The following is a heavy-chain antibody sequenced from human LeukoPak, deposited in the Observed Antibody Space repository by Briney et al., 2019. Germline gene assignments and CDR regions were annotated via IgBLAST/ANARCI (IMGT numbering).Heavy chain of an antibody. J-gene: IGHJ3*02. CDR3: ARESDSSGYDGAFDI. D-gene: IGHD3-22*01. CDR1: GGSLSSYY. V-gene: IGHV4-59*12. CDR2: IYYSGST. Sequence: SETLSLTCTVSGGSLSSYYWSWIRQPPGKGLEWIGYIYYSGSTNYNPSLKSRVTISVDTSKNQFSLKLSSVTAADTAVYYCARESDSSGYDGAFDIWGQGTMVTVSS.